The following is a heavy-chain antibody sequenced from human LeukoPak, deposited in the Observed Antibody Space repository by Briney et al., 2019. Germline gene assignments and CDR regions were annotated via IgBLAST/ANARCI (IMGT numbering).Heavy chain of an antibody. CDR3: ARERLYCGDTRCFLDY. Sequence: ASVKVSCKASAYTFTGYYMHWVRQAPGQGLDWMGWIDPNSGGTNFAQKFQGRVTMTRDTSINTAYMELTGLSSDDTAVYYCARERLYCGDTRCFLDYWGQGTLVAVSS. D-gene: IGHD2-2*01. CDR1: AYTFTGYY. V-gene: IGHV1-2*02. CDR2: IDPNSGGT. J-gene: IGHJ4*02.